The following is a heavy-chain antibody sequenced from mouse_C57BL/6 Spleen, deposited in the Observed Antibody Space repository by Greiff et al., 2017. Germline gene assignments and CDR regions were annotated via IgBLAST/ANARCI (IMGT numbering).Heavy chain of an antibody. CDR1: GFTFSNYW. CDR3: TEGYDGVWVAY. V-gene: IGHV6-3*01. Sequence: EVKLLEPGGGLVQPGGSMKLSCVASGFTFSNYWMNWVRQSPEKGLEWVAQIRLKSDNSATHYAESVKGRFTISRDDCKSSVYLQMKNLRAYDSGICYSTEGYDGVWVAYWGQGTLVTVSA. J-gene: IGHJ3*01. D-gene: IGHD2-2*01. CDR2: IRLKSDNSAT.